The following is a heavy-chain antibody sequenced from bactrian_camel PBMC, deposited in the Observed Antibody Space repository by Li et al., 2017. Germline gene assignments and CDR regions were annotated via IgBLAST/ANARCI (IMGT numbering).Heavy chain of an antibody. V-gene: IGHV3-1*01. CDR2: ISWSGDST. D-gene: IGHD2*01. CDR1: GYISSAHA. J-gene: IGHJ6*01. Sequence: EVQLVESGGGSVRAGGSLRLSCTISGYISSAHAMAWIRQAPGKGLEWVSAISWSGDSTNYTDSVKGQFTISRDNAKKTVHLQMNSLKPEDSATYYCADRRGDTHGARWSAPWSYNSWGQGTQVTVS. CDR3: ADRRGDTHGARWSAPWSYNS.